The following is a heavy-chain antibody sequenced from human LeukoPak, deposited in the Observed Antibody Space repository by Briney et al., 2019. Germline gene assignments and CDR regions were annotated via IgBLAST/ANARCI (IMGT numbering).Heavy chain of an antibody. CDR3: AKTPTIIMIVVVTYYFDY. Sequence: QPGGSLRLSCAASGFTFDDYAMHWVRQAPGKGLEWVSGISWNSGSIGYADSVKGRFTISRDNSKNTLYLQMNSLRAEDTAVYYCAKTPTIIMIVVVTYYFDYWGQGTLVTVSS. CDR2: ISWNSGSI. D-gene: IGHD3-22*01. CDR1: GFTFDDYA. V-gene: IGHV3-9*01. J-gene: IGHJ4*02.